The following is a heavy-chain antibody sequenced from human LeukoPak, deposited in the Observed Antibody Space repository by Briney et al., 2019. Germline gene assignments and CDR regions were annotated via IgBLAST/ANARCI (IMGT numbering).Heavy chain of an antibody. Sequence: GGSLRLSCAASGFTFSTYAMTWVRQAPGKGLEWVSVISGSGGTTYYADSVKGHFTISRDNSKNTLYLQMNSLRAEDTAVYYCAKDLPTDYDFWSGYFDYWGQGTLVTVSS. CDR3: AKDLPTDYDFWSGYFDY. CDR1: GFTFSTYA. J-gene: IGHJ4*02. CDR2: ISGSGGTT. V-gene: IGHV3-23*01. D-gene: IGHD3-3*01.